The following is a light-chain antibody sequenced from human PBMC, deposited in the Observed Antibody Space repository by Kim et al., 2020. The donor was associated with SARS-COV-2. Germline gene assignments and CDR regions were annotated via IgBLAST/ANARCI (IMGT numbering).Light chain of an antibody. CDR2: EDN. CDR3: QSYDTRSHEV. V-gene: IGLV6-57*03. J-gene: IGLJ3*02. CDR1: SRSLASRY. Sequence: KTVTISGTRSSRSLASRYVQWYQQRPDSAPTTLISEDNQRPSGVPDRFSGSVDDSSNSASLTISGLRPEDEADYYCQSYDTRSHEVFGGGTQLTVL.